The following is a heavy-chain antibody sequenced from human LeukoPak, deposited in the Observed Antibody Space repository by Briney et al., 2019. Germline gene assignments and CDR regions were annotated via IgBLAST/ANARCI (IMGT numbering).Heavy chain of an antibody. CDR3: AELGITMIGGV. D-gene: IGHD3-10*02. CDR2: ISGSDAGT. Sequence: GGSLRLSCAASGFTFNNYAMSWVRQAPGKGLEWVSAISGSDAGTYYADSVKGRFTVSRDNAKNSLYLQMNSLRAEDTAVYYCAELGITMIGGVWGKGTTVTISS. V-gene: IGHV3-23*01. CDR1: GFTFNNYA. J-gene: IGHJ6*04.